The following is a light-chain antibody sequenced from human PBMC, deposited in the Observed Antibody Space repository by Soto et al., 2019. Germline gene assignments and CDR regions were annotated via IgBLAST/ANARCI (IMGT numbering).Light chain of an antibody. CDR2: AAS. CDR1: QSVASNR. Sequence: EVVLTQSPGTLSLSAGERATLSCRASQSVASNRLAWYQQKPGQAPRLLFYAASTRAAGIPDRFSGSGSGTDFTLTISRLEPEDFGVFFCHHYGRSPIFTFGPGTTVDMK. V-gene: IGKV3-20*01. CDR3: HHYGRSPIFT. J-gene: IGKJ3*01.